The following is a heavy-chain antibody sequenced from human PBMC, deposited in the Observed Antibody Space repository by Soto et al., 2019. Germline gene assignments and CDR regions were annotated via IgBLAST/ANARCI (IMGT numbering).Heavy chain of an antibody. D-gene: IGHD4-17*01. J-gene: IGHJ4*02. CDR3: ARGQEIDEEYDYGDYV. Sequence: SETLSLTCTVSGGSISSYYWSWIRQPPGKGLEWIGYIYYSGSTNYNPSLKSRVTISVDTSKNQFSLKLSSVTAADTAVYYCARGQEIDEEYDYGDYVWGQGTLVTVSS. V-gene: IGHV4-59*01. CDR2: IYYSGST. CDR1: GGSISSYY.